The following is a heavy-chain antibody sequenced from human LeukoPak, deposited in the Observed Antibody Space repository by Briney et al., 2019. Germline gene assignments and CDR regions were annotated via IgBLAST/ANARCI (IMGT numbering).Heavy chain of an antibody. Sequence: GGSLRLSCVASGFTFTSYAMSWVRQAPGTVLEWISAISANGRSTYHADSVKGRFTISRDISKNTLYLQMNSLRAEDTAVYYCAKVAGSSGYYPDFWGQGTLVTVSS. J-gene: IGHJ4*02. CDR2: ISANGRST. CDR3: AKVAGSSGYYPDF. CDR1: GFTFTSYA. V-gene: IGHV3-23*01. D-gene: IGHD3-22*01.